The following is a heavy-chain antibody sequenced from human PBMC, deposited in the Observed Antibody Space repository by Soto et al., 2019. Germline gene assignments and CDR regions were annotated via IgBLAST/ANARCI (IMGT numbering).Heavy chain of an antibody. J-gene: IGHJ4*02. V-gene: IGHV1-8*01. CDR1: GYAFPSYD. CDR2: MNPNTGNS. CDR3: ARRAETNGWNGFGADKYYFDF. Sequence: SAKVSYKASGYAFPSYDIHWVRQATGQGREGVGWMNPNTGNSGYAQKFQGRVTMTSDTSISTAHMELSSPRSEDTAVYYCARRAETNGWNGFGADKYYFDFWGQGTLVTVSS. D-gene: IGHD1-1*01.